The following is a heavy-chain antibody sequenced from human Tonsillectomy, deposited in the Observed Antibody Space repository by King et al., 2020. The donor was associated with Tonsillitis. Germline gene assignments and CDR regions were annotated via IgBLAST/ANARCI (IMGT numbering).Heavy chain of an antibody. J-gene: IGHJ4*02. CDR1: GFTFSSYG. CDR2: IHANTGIT. V-gene: IGHV3-23*03. Sequence: VQLVESGGGLVQPGGSLRLSCEASGFTFSSYGMSWVRQAPGKGLEWVSLIHANTGITSYADSVRGRFTISRANSKNTLDLQMNSLRADDTAVYYCARHGSAYSVDYWGQGTLLTVSS. D-gene: IGHD2-21*01. CDR3: ARHGSAYSVDY.